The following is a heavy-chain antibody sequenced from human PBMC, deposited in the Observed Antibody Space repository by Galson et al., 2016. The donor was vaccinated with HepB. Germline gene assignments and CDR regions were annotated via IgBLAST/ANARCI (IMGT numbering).Heavy chain of an antibody. V-gene: IGHV4-4*01. J-gene: IGHJ5*02. CDR3: ARASIVPGARMVFDP. CDR2: IYHTGTT. D-gene: IGHD2-2*01. Sequence: ETLSLTCAVSGASISDSNWWTWVRQVPGKGLEWIGEIYHTGTTNNNPFLNSRFTLSIDKSTNQFSLNLTSVTAADTAVYFCARASIVPGARMVFDPWGQGILVTVSS. CDR1: GASISDSNW.